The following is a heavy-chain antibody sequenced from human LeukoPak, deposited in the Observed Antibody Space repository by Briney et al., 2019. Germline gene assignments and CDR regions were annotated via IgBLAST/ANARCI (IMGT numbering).Heavy chain of an antibody. CDR3: AKEGSSTSRYFDF. D-gene: IGHD3-10*01. J-gene: IGHJ4*02. Sequence: TEGSLRLSCAASGFIFSSYVMSWVRQAPGKGLQWVSSISESGRGTFYADSVKGRFTISRDNSKNTLYLEMNSLRAEDTAVFYCAKEGSSTSRYFDFWGQGTPVTVSS. CDR1: GFIFSSYV. V-gene: IGHV3-23*01. CDR2: ISESGRGT.